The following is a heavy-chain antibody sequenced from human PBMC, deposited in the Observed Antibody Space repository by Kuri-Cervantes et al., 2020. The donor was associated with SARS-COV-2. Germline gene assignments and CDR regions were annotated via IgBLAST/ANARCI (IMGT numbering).Heavy chain of an antibody. CDR3: ARHGRRSSSWYSSWFDP. CDR1: GYSISSGYY. Sequence: SETLSLTCAVSGYSISSGYYWGWIRQPPGKGLEWIGSIYHSGSTYYNPSLKSRVTISVDTSKNQFSLKLSSVTAADTAVYYCARHGRRSSSWYSSWFDPWGQGTLVTSPQ. CDR2: IYHSGST. J-gene: IGHJ5*02. D-gene: IGHD6-13*01. V-gene: IGHV4-38-2*01.